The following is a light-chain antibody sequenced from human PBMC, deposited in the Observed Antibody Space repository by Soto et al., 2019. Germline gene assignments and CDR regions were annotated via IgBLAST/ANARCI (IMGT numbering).Light chain of an antibody. J-gene: IGKJ4*01. CDR1: QSVEKY. Sequence: EIVLTQSPATLSLSPGERATLSCRASQSVEKYLAWFQQKRGQAPRLLIYDTSNRAAGIPDRFSGSGSGTDFTLTLSSLEPEDLAVYYYHQRYTWPSLTFGAITQVEIK. CDR2: DTS. V-gene: IGKV3-11*01. CDR3: HQRYTWPSLT.